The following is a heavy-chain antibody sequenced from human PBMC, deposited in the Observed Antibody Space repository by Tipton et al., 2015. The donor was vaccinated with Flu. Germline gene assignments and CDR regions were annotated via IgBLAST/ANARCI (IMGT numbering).Heavy chain of an antibody. V-gene: IGHV3-33*01. D-gene: IGHD3-22*01. Sequence: SLRLSCSASGFTFSSNAMHWVRQAPGKGLEWVAVIWSDGSNKYYADSVKGRFSISRDNSKNTLSLQMNSLRAEDTAVYYRATYYDSSFYYFDYWGQGTLVTVSS. J-gene: IGHJ4*02. CDR3: ATYYDSSFYYFDY. CDR2: IWSDGSNK. CDR1: GFTFSSNA.